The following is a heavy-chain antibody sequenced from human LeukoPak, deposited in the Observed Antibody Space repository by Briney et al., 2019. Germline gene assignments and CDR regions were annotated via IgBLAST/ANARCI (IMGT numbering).Heavy chain of an antibody. V-gene: IGHV1-2*02. CDR3: IGTRQLPRFDY. CDR2: IYSKSGGT. CDR1: GYTFTDNY. J-gene: IGHJ4*02. Sequence: ASVKVSCKASGYTFTDNYMHWVRQAPGQGLEWMGWIYSKSGGTKYAQRFQGRVTMTRDTSISTAYMELSRLRSDDTAVYYCIGTRQLPRFDYWGQGTLVTVSS. D-gene: IGHD1-1*01.